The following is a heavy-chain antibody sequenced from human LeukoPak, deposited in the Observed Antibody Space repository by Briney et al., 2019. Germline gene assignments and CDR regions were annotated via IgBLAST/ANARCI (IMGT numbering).Heavy chain of an antibody. CDR1: GFTFSSYT. V-gene: IGHV3-23*01. J-gene: IGHJ6*02. D-gene: IGHD2-15*01. CDR2: IIGSGGST. Sequence: QPGGPLTFSCAASGFTFSSYTMSWVRQAPGKGLEGVSAIIGSGGSTSYAASVKGTFTISRDDSKNPLYLQMNRLTADDTAVYQCARPPVTPDCSGGSCHPYYYYYYSMEVWGQGATVTLSS. CDR3: ARPPVTPDCSGGSCHPYYYYYYSMEV.